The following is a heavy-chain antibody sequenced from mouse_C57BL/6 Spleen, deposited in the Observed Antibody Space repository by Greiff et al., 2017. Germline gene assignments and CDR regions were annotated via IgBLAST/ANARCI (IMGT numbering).Heavy chain of an antibody. V-gene: IGHV1-82*01. CDR1: GYAFSSSW. CDR2: IYPGDGDT. Sequence: LVKPGASVKISCKASGYAFSSSWMNWVKQRPGKGLEWIGRIYPGDGDTNYNGKFKGKATLTADKSSSTAYMQLSSLTSEDSAVYFCARSKDDYDGAMDYWGQGTSVTVSS. D-gene: IGHD2-4*01. J-gene: IGHJ4*01. CDR3: ARSKDDYDGAMDY.